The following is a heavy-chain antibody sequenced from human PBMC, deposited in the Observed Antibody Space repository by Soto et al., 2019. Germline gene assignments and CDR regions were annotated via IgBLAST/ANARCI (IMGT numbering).Heavy chain of an antibody. J-gene: IGHJ6*02. V-gene: IGHV1-46*01. CDR2: INPSGGST. CDR3: ARDGGYSYDQPNYYYYGMDV. CDR1: GYAFTSYY. D-gene: IGHD5-18*01. Sequence: AAVKVSCKASGYAFTSYYMHWVRQAPGQGLEWMGIINPSGGSTSYAQKFQGRVTMTRDTSTSTVYMELSSLRSEDTAVYYCARDGGYSYDQPNYYYYGMDVWGQGTTVTVSS.